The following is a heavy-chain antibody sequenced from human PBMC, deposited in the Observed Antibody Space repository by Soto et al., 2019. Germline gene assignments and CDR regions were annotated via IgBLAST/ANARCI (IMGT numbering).Heavy chain of an antibody. CDR3: TRDQPHKWLVGLDS. J-gene: IGHJ4*02. D-gene: IGHD6-19*01. CDR1: GFTFGDYG. CDR2: IRSKAYGGTA. V-gene: IGHV3-49*03. Sequence: EVQLVESGGGLVQPGRSLRLSCTTSGFTFGDYGMSWFRQAPGKGLEWVGFIRSKAYGGTADYAASVKGRFTISREDSKSIAYLQMHTLKTEDTAVYYCTRDQPHKWLVGLDSWGQGTLVTVSS.